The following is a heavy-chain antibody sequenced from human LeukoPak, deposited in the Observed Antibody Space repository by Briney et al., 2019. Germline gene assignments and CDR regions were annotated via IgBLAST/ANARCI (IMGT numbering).Heavy chain of an antibody. Sequence: ASVKVSCKASGYTFTSYYIHWVRQAPGQGLEWMGLINPSGGSTNYAQKFQGRVTMTRDTSTSTVYMELSSLRSEDTAVYYCARSSIIAAAGPYYSDYWGQGTLVTVSS. CDR2: INPSGGST. CDR1: GYTFTSYY. D-gene: IGHD6-13*01. V-gene: IGHV1-46*01. J-gene: IGHJ4*02. CDR3: ARSSIIAAAGPYYSDY.